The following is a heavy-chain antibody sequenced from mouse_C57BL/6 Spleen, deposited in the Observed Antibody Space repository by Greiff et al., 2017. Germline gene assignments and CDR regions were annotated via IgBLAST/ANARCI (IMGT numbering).Heavy chain of an antibody. CDR2: IYPRDGST. V-gene: IGHV1-85*01. CDR1: GYTFTSYD. Sequence: VKLVESGPELVKPGASVKLSCKVTGYTFTSYDINWVKQRPGQGLEWIGWIYPRDGSTKYNVKFKGKATLTVDTSSSTAYMELHSLTSEDSAVYFCARGESMDYWGQGTSVTVSS. CDR3: ARGESMDY. J-gene: IGHJ4*01.